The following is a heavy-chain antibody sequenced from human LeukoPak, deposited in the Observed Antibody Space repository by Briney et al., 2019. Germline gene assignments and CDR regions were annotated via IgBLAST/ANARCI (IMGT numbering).Heavy chain of an antibody. J-gene: IGHJ3*02. CDR1: GFTFSSYG. D-gene: IGHD5-12*01. Sequence: GGSLRLSCAASGFTFSSYGMHWVRQAPGKGLEWVAVISYDGSNKYYADSVKGRFTISRDNSKNTLYLQMNSLRAEDTAVYYCAKAERRSGYGDDAFDIWGQGTMVTVSS. V-gene: IGHV3-30*18. CDR2: ISYDGSNK. CDR3: AKAERRSGYGDDAFDI.